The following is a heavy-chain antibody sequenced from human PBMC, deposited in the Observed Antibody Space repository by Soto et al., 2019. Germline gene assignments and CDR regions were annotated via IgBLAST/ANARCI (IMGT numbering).Heavy chain of an antibody. CDR1: GGSLSGGSYY. Sequence: PSETLSLACTVSGGSLSGGSYYWNWIRQPPGKQMEWIGYIYDSGATKYNPSLKSRVTISQDTSKKQCSLKMNSVTPSDTAVYYCARDWGPYWFDPWGQGILVTVSS. CDR2: IYDSGAT. V-gene: IGHV4-61*01. CDR3: ARDWGPYWFDP. J-gene: IGHJ5*02. D-gene: IGHD3-16*01.